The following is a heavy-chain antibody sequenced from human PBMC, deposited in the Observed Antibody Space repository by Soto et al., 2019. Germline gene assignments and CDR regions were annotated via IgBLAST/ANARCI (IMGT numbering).Heavy chain of an antibody. CDR1: GYTFTSYA. V-gene: IGHV1-3*01. D-gene: IGHD5-12*01. J-gene: IGHJ4*02. CDR2: INAGNGNT. Sequence: ASVKVSCKASGYTFTSYAMHWVRQAPGQRLEWMGWINAGNGNTKYSQKFQGRVTITRDTSASTAYMELSSLRSEDTAVYYCATAGGYDISSFYYFDYWGQGTLVTVSS. CDR3: ATAGGYDISSFYYFDY.